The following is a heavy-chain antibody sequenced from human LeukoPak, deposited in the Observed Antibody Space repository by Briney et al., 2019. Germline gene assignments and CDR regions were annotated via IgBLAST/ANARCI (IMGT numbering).Heavy chain of an antibody. CDR1: GFTFINYW. CDR2: IKQDGSEK. CDR3: ARAVNYYGSGSYCFDY. D-gene: IGHD3-10*01. V-gene: IGHV3-7*01. Sequence: GGSLRLSCSASGFTFINYWMSWVRQAPGKGPEWVANIKQDGSEKHYVDSVKGRFTISRDNAENSVYLQMNSLRAEDTAVYYCARAVNYYGSGSYCFDYWGQGTLVTVSS. J-gene: IGHJ4*02.